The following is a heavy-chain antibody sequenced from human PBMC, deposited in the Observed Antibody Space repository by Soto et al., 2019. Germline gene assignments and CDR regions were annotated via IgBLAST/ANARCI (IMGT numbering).Heavy chain of an antibody. V-gene: IGHV4-31*03. CDR3: AREQRILSVRSLPHNGMDV. J-gene: IGHJ6*02. D-gene: IGHD2-15*01. CDR2: IYYSGST. Sequence: SETLSLTCNVSGGSISSGGYYWSWIRQHPGKGLEWIGYIYYSGSTYYNPSLKSRVTISVDTSKNQFSLKLSSVTAADTAVYYCAREQRILSVRSLPHNGMDVWGQGTTVTVS. CDR1: GGSISSGGYY.